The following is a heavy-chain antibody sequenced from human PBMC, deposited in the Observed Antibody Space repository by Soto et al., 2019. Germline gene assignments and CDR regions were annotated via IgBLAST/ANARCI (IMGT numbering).Heavy chain of an antibody. J-gene: IGHJ3*02. V-gene: IGHV4-59*01. Sequence: SETLSLTCTVSGGSISSYYWSWIRQPPGKGLEWIGYIYYSGSTNYNPSLKSRVTISVDTSKNQFSLKLSSVTAADTAVYYCAVTTGTTAFDIWGQGTMVTVSS. CDR1: GGSISSYY. D-gene: IGHD1-1*01. CDR3: AVTTGTTAFDI. CDR2: IYYSGST.